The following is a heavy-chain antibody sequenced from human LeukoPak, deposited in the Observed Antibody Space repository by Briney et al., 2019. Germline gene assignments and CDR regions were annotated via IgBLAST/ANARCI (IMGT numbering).Heavy chain of an antibody. V-gene: IGHV3-21*01. CDR2: ISSSSSYI. CDR3: ARGEGYDILDN. CDR1: GFTFSSYS. D-gene: IGHD3-9*01. Sequence: GGSLRLSCAASGFTFSSYSMNWVRQAPGKGLEWVSSISSSSSYIYYADSVMGRFTISRDNSKNTVYLQMNSLRADDTAVYYCARGEGYDILDNWGQGTLVTVSS. J-gene: IGHJ4*02.